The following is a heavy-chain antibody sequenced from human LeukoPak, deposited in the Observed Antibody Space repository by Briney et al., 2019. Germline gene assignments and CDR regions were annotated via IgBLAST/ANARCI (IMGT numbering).Heavy chain of an antibody. CDR2: ISSSSSYI. CDR1: GFTSSSYS. J-gene: IGHJ4*02. V-gene: IGHV3-21*01. Sequence: GGSLRLSCAASGFTSSSYSMNWVRQAPGKGLEWVSSISSSSSYIYYADSVKGRFTISRDNAKNSLYLQMNSLRAEDTAVYYCARVDYDFWSGLGYWGQGTLVTVSS. D-gene: IGHD3-3*01. CDR3: ARVDYDFWSGLGY.